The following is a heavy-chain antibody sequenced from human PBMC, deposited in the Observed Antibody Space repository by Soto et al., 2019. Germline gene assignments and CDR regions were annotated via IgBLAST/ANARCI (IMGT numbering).Heavy chain of an antibody. CDR2: IWSDGSRG. CDR1: RLTFSAHD. CDR3: AGEPKGGAYDMDV. D-gene: IGHD3-16*01. V-gene: IGHV3-33*01. J-gene: IGHJ6*02. Sequence: QVQLVESGGGVVQPGTSLRLSCAASRLTFSAHDMHWVRQAPGKGLEWVALIWSDGSRGFYADSVKGRFTISRDNFKKTLYLQMNSLGAEDTAVYYCAGEPKGGAYDMDVWGQGTTVNVSS.